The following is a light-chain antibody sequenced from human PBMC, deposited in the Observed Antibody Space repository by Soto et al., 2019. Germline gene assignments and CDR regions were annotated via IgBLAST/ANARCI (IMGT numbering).Light chain of an antibody. CDR1: QSVTSNY. CDR2: SAS. Sequence: IVLTQSPGTLSLSPGERATLSCRASQSVTSNYLAWYQQKPGQAPRLLIFSASRRATGIPDRFAGSGSGTDFTLTISRLEPEDFAVYYCQQYHRSPLTFGQGTKVDIK. CDR3: QQYHRSPLT. V-gene: IGKV3-20*01. J-gene: IGKJ1*01.